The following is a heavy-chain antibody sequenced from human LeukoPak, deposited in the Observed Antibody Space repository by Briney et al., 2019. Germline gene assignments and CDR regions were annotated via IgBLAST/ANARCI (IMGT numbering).Heavy chain of an antibody. D-gene: IGHD6-19*01. CDR3: ARPDLEQQWPAYYFDY. J-gene: IGHJ4*02. V-gene: IGHV1-2*02. Sequence: ASVKVSCKASGYTFTGYYMHWVRLAPGQGLEWMGWINPNSGGTNYAQKFQGRVTMTRDTSISTAYMELSRLRSDDTAVYYCARPDLEQQWPAYYFDYWGQGTLVTVSS. CDR2: INPNSGGT. CDR1: GYTFTGYY.